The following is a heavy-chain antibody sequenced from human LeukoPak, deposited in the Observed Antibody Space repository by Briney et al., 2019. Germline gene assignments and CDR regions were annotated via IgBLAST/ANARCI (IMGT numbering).Heavy chain of an antibody. D-gene: IGHD6-19*01. J-gene: IGHJ4*02. CDR3: ARDIGIAVAAPSY. CDR2: ISYDGGNK. CDR1: GFTFSSYA. Sequence: GRSLRLSCAASGFTFSSYAMHWVRQAPGKGLEWVAVISYDGGNKYYADSVKGRFTISRDNSKNTLYLQMNSLRAEDTAVYYCARDIGIAVAAPSYWGQGTLVTVSS. V-gene: IGHV3-30*04.